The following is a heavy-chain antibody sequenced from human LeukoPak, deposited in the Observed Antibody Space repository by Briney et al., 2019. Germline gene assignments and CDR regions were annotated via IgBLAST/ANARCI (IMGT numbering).Heavy chain of an antibody. V-gene: IGHV3-30*18. CDR3: VKKGQAEDEGKPD. CDR1: GFTFSSYG. J-gene: IGHJ4*02. Sequence: PGGSLRLSCAASGFTFSSYGMHWVRQAPGKGLEWVAIISYDGSNKSYADSVKGRFTISRDNSKNTLYLQMNDLRADDTAVYYCVKKGQAEDEGKPDWGQGTLVTVSS. CDR2: ISYDGSNK. D-gene: IGHD3-10*01.